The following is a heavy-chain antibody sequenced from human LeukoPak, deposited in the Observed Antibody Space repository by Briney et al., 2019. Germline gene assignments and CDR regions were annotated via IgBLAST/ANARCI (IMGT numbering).Heavy chain of an antibody. CDR2: LNPNSGGT. Sequence: AASVKVSCKASGYTFSGYYMHWVRQAPGQGLEWMGWLNPNSGGTNYAQKFQGRVTMTRDTSISTAYMELSSLRSEDTAVYYCARMRDLVGTSPLGYWGQGTLVTVSS. J-gene: IGHJ4*02. CDR1: GYTFSGYY. D-gene: IGHD1-26*01. CDR3: ARMRDLVGTSPLGY. V-gene: IGHV1-2*02.